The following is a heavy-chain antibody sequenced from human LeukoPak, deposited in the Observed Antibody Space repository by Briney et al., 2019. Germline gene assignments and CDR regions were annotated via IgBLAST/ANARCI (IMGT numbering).Heavy chain of an antibody. Sequence: GGSLRLSCAVSGFTFTSYWMSWVRQAPGKGLEWVANIRQDGSEKYYVDSVKGRFSNSRDNDKKSLYLQMHSLRADDTAVYYCARENVDYDFWSGYPNWFDPWGQGTLVTVSS. D-gene: IGHD3-3*01. CDR2: IRQDGSEK. CDR3: ARENVDYDFWSGYPNWFDP. V-gene: IGHV3-7*05. J-gene: IGHJ5*02. CDR1: GFTFTSYW.